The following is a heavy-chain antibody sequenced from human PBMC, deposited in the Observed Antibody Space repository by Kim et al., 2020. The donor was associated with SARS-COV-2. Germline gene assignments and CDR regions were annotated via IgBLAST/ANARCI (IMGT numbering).Heavy chain of an antibody. CDR3: ARDDYGDYRFAY. J-gene: IGHJ4*02. Sequence: YADSVQGRFTIARANSKNTLYLHMNSLRAEDTALYYCARDDYGDYRFAYWGQGTLVTVSS. D-gene: IGHD4-17*01. V-gene: IGHV3-33*01.